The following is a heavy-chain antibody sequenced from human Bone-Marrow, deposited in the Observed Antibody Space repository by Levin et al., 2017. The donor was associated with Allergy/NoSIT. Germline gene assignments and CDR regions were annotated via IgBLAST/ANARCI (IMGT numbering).Heavy chain of an antibody. CDR3: ARDGQIGQWLRY. V-gene: IGHV3-23*01. J-gene: IGHJ4*02. D-gene: IGHD6-19*01. Sequence: GESLKISCAASGFTFSNFAMNWVRQAPGKGLEWVSVITSSGGITFYADSVKGRFTVSRDNSKNTLYLQMNGLRADDTAVYFCARDGQIGQWLRYWGQGSLVTVSS. CDR1: GFTFSNFA. CDR2: ITSSGGIT.